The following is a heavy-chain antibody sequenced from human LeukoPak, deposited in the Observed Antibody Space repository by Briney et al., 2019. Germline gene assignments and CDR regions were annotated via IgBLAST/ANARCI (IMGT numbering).Heavy chain of an antibody. V-gene: IGHV3-49*03. Sequence: GGSLRLSCTASGFTFGNYAQSWFRQAPGKGLEWVAFIRSKTYRGTTEYAASVKGRFTISRDDSKSIAYLQMNSLKTEDTAVYYCARANSFDSSGYYFDYWGQGTLVTVSS. CDR1: GFTFGNYA. CDR2: IRSKTYRGTT. D-gene: IGHD3-22*01. J-gene: IGHJ4*02. CDR3: ARANSFDSSGYYFDY.